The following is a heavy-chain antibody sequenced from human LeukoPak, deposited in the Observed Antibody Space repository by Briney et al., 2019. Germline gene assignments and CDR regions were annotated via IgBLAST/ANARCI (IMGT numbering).Heavy chain of an antibody. Sequence: PGGSLRLSCAASGFTFSSYSMNWVRQAPGKGLEWVSSISSSSSYIYYADSVKGRFTISRDNAKNSLYLQMNGLRAEDTAVYYCARVSSSSWTRGDWFDPWGQGTLVTVSS. CDR2: ISSSSSYI. CDR1: GFTFSSYS. J-gene: IGHJ5*02. V-gene: IGHV3-21*01. CDR3: ARVSSSSWTRGDWFDP. D-gene: IGHD6-13*01.